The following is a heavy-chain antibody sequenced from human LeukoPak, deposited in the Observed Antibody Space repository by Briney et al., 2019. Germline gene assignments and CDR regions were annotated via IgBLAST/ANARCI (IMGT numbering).Heavy chain of an antibody. V-gene: IGHV4-39*01. CDR3: ARQQRHYYYDSSGIPRPDAFDI. CDR2: IYYSGST. J-gene: IGHJ3*02. Sequence: SSETLSLTCTVSGGSISSSSYYWGWIRQPPGKGLEWIGSIYYSGSTYYNPSLKGRVTISVDTSKNQFSLKLSSVTAADTAVYYCARQQRHYYYDSSGIPRPDAFDIWGQGTMVTVSS. CDR1: GGSISSSSYY. D-gene: IGHD3-22*01.